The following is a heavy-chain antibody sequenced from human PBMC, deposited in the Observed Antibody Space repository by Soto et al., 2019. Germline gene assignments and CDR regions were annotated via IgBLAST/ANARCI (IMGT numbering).Heavy chain of an antibody. V-gene: IGHV3-7*03. D-gene: IGHD3-3*01. CDR2: IKPDGSEK. CDR3: ARAEDYDFWSGPPKYFDN. Sequence: GGSLRLSCATSGFTFRSYWMTWVRQAPGKGPEWVDNIKPDGSEKQYVDSVKGRFTVSRDNAKKSLDLQMNSLRVEDTAVYYCARAEDYDFWSGPPKYFDNWGQGTQVTVSS. CDR1: GFTFRSYW. J-gene: IGHJ4*02.